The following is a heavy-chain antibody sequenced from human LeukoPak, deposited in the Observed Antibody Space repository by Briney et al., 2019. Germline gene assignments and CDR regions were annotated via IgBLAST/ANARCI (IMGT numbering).Heavy chain of an antibody. V-gene: IGHV3-30*02. J-gene: IGHJ2*01. CDR1: GFTFSSSG. Sequence: GGFLRLSCAASGFTFSSSGMHWVRQAPGKGLEWVAFIRFDGSKKFYADFVKGRFTISRDNSKNTLSLQMNGLRAEDTAVYYCAKDMNGYWYFDLWGRGTLVTVSS. CDR2: IRFDGSKK. CDR3: AKDMNGYWYFDL. D-gene: IGHD2-8*01.